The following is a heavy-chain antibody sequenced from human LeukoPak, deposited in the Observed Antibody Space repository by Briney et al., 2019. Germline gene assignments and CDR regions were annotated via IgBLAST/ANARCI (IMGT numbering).Heavy chain of an antibody. V-gene: IGHV3-30*18. CDR3: AKVGMTTVTSDAFDI. Sequence: GRSLRLSCAASGFTFSSCGMHWARQAPGKGLEWVAVISYDGSNKYYADSVKGRFTISRDNSKNTLYLQMNSLRAEDTAVYYCAKVGMTTVTSDAFDIWGQGTMVTVSS. D-gene: IGHD4-17*01. J-gene: IGHJ3*02. CDR1: GFTFSSCG. CDR2: ISYDGSNK.